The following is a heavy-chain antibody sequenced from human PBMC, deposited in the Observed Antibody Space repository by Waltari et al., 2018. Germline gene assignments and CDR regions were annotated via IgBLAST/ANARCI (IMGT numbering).Heavy chain of an antibody. V-gene: IGHV1-69*14. CDR3: AGGYYESSGFSFYYFYHMDV. CDR1: GGSFACYG. J-gene: IGHJ6*03. D-gene: IGHD3-22*01. CDR2: IIPTVGTT. Sequence: QVQLVQSGAEVKKPGSSVTVSCKASGGSFACYGISWVRQAPGQGLEWMGGIIPTVGTTNDAQKVQGRVTINADKSTSTAYMHLTSLRSEDAAVYYCAGGYYESSGFSFYYFYHMDVWGKGTTVTVSS.